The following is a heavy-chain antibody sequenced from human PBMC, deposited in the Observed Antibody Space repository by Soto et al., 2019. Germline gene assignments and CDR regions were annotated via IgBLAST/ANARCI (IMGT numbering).Heavy chain of an antibody. D-gene: IGHD2-15*01. CDR2: IVVGSGNT. V-gene: IGHV1-58*01. Sequence: ASVKVSCKASGFTFTSSAVQWVRQARGQRLEWIGWIVVGSGNTNYAQKFQERVTITRDMSTSTAYMELSSLRSEDTAVYYCAALYCSRGSCYHLTFDYWGQGNLVTVSS. CDR1: GFTFTSSA. J-gene: IGHJ4*02. CDR3: AALYCSRGSCYHLTFDY.